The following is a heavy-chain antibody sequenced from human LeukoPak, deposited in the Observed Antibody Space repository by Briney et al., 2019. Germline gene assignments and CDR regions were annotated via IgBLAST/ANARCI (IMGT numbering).Heavy chain of an antibody. CDR1: GFTFNSFW. V-gene: IGHV3-7*01. Sequence: GGSLRLSCAASGFTFNSFWMTWVRQAPGMGLEWVANIKEDGSEKYYVDSVKGRFTISRDNAKNSLYLQLNSLRAEDTAVYYCTRDTGCSGGTCYSFYDYWGQGTLVTVSS. CDR3: TRDTGCSGGTCYSFYDY. J-gene: IGHJ4*02. D-gene: IGHD2-15*01. CDR2: IKEDGSEK.